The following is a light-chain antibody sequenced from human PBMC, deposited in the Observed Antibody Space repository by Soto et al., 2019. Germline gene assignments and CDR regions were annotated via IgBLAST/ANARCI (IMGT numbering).Light chain of an antibody. CDR3: QQYNSYLT. CDR2: DAS. CDR1: QGINNW. J-gene: IGKJ4*01. Sequence: DIQLTQSPSSVSASVGDRVTITCRAGQGINNWLAWYQQKPGKAPKLLIYDASSLESGVPSRFSGSGSGTEFTLTISSLQPDDFATYYCQQYNSYLTFGGETKVDI. V-gene: IGKV1-5*01.